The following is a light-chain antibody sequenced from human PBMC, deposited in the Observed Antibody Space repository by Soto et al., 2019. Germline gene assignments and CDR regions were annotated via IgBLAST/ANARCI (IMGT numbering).Light chain of an antibody. V-gene: IGLV2-14*01. J-gene: IGLJ1*01. CDR3: SSYASTSTAV. Sequence: QSVLTQPASVSGSPGQSITISCTGTSSDVGAYNYVSWYQQHPGKAPKLIIYEVNSRPSGVSNRFSGSKSGITASLTISGLQAEDEADYYCSSYASTSTAVFGTGTKVTV. CDR1: SSDVGAYNY. CDR2: EVN.